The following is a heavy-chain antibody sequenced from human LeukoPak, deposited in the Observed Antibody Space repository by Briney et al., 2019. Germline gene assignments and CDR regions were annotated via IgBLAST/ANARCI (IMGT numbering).Heavy chain of an antibody. CDR2: INPSGGAT. Sequence: ASVKVSCKASGYTFTIYYMHWVRQAPGQGLEWMGIINPSGGATTYAQQFRDRVTMTGDTSTSTVYMELSSLRSEDTAVYYCARGRTLFDYWGQGTLVTVSS. CDR1: GYTFTIYY. V-gene: IGHV1-46*01. J-gene: IGHJ4*02. CDR3: ARGRTLFDY.